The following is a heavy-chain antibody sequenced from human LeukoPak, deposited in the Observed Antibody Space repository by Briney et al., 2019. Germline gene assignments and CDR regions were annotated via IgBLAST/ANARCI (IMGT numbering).Heavy chain of an antibody. CDR2: MNPNSGNT. CDR3: ARHHESRYCSSTSCPTGWFDP. CDR1: GYTFTSYD. Sequence: ASVKVSCKASGYTFTSYDINWVRQATGQGLEWMGWMNPNSGNTGYAQKFQGRVTMTRNTSISTAYMELSSLRSEDTAVYYCARHHESRYCSSTSCPTGWFDPWDQGTLVTVSS. J-gene: IGHJ5*02. V-gene: IGHV1-8*01. D-gene: IGHD2-2*01.